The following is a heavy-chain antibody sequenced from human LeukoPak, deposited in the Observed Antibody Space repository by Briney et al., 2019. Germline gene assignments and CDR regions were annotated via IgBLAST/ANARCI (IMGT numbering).Heavy chain of an antibody. Sequence: GGSLRLSCAASGFTFSTYDMHWVRQAPGKGLEWVAVISYDGSNKYFADSVKGRFTISRDNSKNTLYLQMNSLRAEDTAVYYCANFPRGVQPWFGGFDYWGQGTLVTVSS. D-gene: IGHD3-10*01. CDR3: ANFPRGVQPWFGGFDY. CDR2: ISYDGSNK. CDR1: GFTFSTYD. V-gene: IGHV3-30*18. J-gene: IGHJ4*02.